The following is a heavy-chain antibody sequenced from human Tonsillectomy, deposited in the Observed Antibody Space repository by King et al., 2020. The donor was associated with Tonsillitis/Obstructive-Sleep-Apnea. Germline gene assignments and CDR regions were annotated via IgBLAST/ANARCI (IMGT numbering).Heavy chain of an antibody. V-gene: IGHV3-53*01. CDR3: ARYGGYCRGDYYLF. J-gene: IGHJ4*02. D-gene: IGHD2-21*02. CDR2: IYSGGST. Sequence: VQLVESGGGLIQPGGSLRLSCAASGFTVSSNYMSWVRQAPGKGLEWVSVIYSGGSTYYADSVKGRFTISRDNSKNTLHRQMKSLRAEDMAVYYFARYGGYCRGDYYLFWGQATLATVPS. CDR1: GFTVSSNY.